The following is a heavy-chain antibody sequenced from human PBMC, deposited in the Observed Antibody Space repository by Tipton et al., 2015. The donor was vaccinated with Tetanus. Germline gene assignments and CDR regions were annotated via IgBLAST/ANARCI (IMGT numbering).Heavy chain of an antibody. CDR3: TRTISNDYVAA. V-gene: IGHV3-53*01. CDR2: IYSGGTT. D-gene: IGHD4-17*01. J-gene: IGHJ4*02. Sequence: SLRLSCAASGFTLGNYAMSWVRQAPGEGLEWVSIIYSGGTTYYADSVKGRFTISRDNSRNTLYLQMSSLRVEDTAVYYCTRTISNDYVAAWGQGTLVTVSS. CDR1: GFTLGNYA.